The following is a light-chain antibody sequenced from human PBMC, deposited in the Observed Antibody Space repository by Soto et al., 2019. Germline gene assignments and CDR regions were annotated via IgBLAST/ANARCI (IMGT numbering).Light chain of an antibody. Sequence: IQMTQSPSTLSGSVGDRVTITCRASQTISSWLVWYQQKTGKDPKLLIYKASTLKSGVPSRFSGSGSGTEFTLTISSLQQADFATDYCQHYNSYSEAFGQGTKVDIK. V-gene: IGKV1-5*03. CDR3: QHYNSYSEA. CDR1: QTISSW. J-gene: IGKJ1*01. CDR2: KAS.